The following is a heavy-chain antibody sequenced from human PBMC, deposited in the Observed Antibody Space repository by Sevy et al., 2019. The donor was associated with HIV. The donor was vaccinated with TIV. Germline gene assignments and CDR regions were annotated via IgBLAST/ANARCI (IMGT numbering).Heavy chain of an antibody. CDR2: TSDSGHIK. J-gene: IGHJ4*02. D-gene: IGHD3-16*01. CDR3: VRGGGRIHDFDY. V-gene: IGHV3-11*01. CDR1: GFTFSDFY. Sequence: GGSLRLSCAASGFTFSDFYMSWIRQAPGKGLEWVSYTSDSGHIKHYEDSVKGRFLISRDNAHNTVHLQMNSLTAEDTADYYCVRGGGRIHDFDYWGRGTRVTVSS.